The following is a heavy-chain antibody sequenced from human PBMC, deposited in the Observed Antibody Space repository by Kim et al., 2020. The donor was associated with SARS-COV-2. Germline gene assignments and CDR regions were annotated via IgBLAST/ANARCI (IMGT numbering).Heavy chain of an antibody. V-gene: IGHV1-69*06. CDR1: GGTFSSYA. Sequence: SVKVSCKASGGTFSSYAISWVRQAPGQGLEWMGGIIPIFGAANYAQKFQGRVTITADKSTSTAYMELSSLRSEDTAVYYCAREDRDGMDVWGQGTTVTVSS. CDR3: AREDRDGMDV. CDR2: IIPIFGAA. J-gene: IGHJ6*02.